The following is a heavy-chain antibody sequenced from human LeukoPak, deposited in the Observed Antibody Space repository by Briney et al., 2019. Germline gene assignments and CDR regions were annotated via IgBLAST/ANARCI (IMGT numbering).Heavy chain of an antibody. J-gene: IGHJ3*01. CDR2: MHNNGNS. D-gene: IGHD4-23*01. CDR1: GYSISRTYY. V-gene: IGHV4-38-2*02. CDR3: ARARYGGVANSDAFHV. Sequence: SETVSLLCTVSGYSISRTYYWGWIRQPPGKGLDWIGCMHNNGNSIYNPSLKSRVTISLDTSKNQFSLRVSSVTAADTAVYYCARARYGGVANSDAFHVWGQGTMVTVSS.